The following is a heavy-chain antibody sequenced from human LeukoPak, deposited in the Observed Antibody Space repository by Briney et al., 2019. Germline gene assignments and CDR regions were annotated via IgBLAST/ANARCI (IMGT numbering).Heavy chain of an antibody. CDR1: GFTFSSYG. D-gene: IGHD3-10*01. V-gene: IGHV3-30*18. Sequence: GGSLRLSCATSGFTFSSYGMHWVRQAPGKGLEWVAVISYDGSNKYYADSVKGRFTISRDNSKNTLYLQMNSLRAEDTAVYYCAKDPMVRGVMMYYFDYWGQGTLVTVSS. CDR3: AKDPMVRGVMMYYFDY. J-gene: IGHJ4*02. CDR2: ISYDGSNK.